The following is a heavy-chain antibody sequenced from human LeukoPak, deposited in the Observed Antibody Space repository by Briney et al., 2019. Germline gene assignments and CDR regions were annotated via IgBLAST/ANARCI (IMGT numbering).Heavy chain of an antibody. V-gene: IGHV3-66*02. Sequence: GGSLRLSCAASGFSVGSNYMSWGRQAPGKGLEWVSVIYSGVTTYYADSVKGRFTISRDNSKNTLYLQMNSLRAEDTALYYCASGITGTNNWFDPWGQGTLVTVSS. CDR1: GFSVGSNY. D-gene: IGHD1-20*01. CDR3: ASGITGTNNWFDP. J-gene: IGHJ5*02. CDR2: IYSGVTT.